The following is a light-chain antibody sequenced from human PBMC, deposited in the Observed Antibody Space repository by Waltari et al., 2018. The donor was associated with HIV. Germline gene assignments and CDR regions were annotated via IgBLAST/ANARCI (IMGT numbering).Light chain of an antibody. CDR3: QSYDSRLSGSV. V-gene: IGLV1-40*01. CDR2: ANT. CDR1: SSNIGPGSD. J-gene: IGLJ3*02. Sequence: QSALTQPPSVSGAPGQRVTLSCTGTSSNIGPGSDRHLYQQLPGTAPKLLIHANTNRPSGVPDRFSGSKSGTSASLAITGLQAEDEADYYCQSYDSRLSGSVFGGGTKLTVL.